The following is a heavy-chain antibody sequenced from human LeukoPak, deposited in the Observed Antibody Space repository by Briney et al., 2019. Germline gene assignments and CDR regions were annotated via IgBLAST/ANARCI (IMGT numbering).Heavy chain of an antibody. CDR1: GFTFDDYA. J-gene: IGHJ3*02. CDR2: ISWSSGSI. D-gene: IGHD1-26*01. Sequence: GGSLRLSCAASGFTFDDYAMHWVRQAPGKGLEWVSGISWSSGSIGYADSVKGRFTISRDNAKNSLYLQMNSLRAEDTALYYCAKGGGSYYWFSAFDIWGQGTMVTVSS. V-gene: IGHV3-9*01. CDR3: AKGGGSYYWFSAFDI.